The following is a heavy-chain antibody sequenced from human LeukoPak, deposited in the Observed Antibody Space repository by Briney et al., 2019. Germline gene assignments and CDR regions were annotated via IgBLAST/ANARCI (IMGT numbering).Heavy chain of an antibody. CDR3: AKGTSVSAIRYFDS. D-gene: IGHD2-21*02. Sequence: GGSLRLSCAASGFTFSSYAMTWVRPAPGKGLEWVSLITGSGGGIYYADSVKGRLTISRDNSKNTLYLQMSSLRADDTAVHYCAKGTSVSAIRYFDSWGQGTQVTVSS. CDR1: GFTFSSYA. J-gene: IGHJ4*02. V-gene: IGHV3-23*01. CDR2: ITGSGGGI.